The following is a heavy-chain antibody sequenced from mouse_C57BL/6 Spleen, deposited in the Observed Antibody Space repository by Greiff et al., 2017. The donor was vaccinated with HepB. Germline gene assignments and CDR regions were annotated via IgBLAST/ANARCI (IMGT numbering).Heavy chain of an antibody. CDR3: ARNYRSNLYAMDY. Sequence: VQLKESGAELVKPGASVKLSCTASGFNIKDYYMHWVKQRTEQGLEWIGRIDPEDGETKYAPKFQGKATITADTSSNTAYLQLSSLTSEDTAVYYCARNYRSNLYAMDYWGQGTSVTVSS. D-gene: IGHD1-1*01. J-gene: IGHJ4*01. CDR1: GFNIKDYY. CDR2: IDPEDGET. V-gene: IGHV14-2*01.